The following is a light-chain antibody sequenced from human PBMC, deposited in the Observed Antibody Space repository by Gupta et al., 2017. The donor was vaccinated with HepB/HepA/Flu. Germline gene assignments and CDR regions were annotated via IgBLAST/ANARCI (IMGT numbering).Light chain of an antibody. CDR2: GNT. J-gene: IGLJ3*02. CDR3: TSCDSSLSVGV. Sequence: QSLLTQPPSASGAPLPRVTISCTGSSSNIGAVYDGHWYQQPPGTAPKLLFDGNTSRPSGVTDRFSGSKSGRSASLEITGLQTEDEADYFCTSCDSSLSVGVFGGGTKLTVL. V-gene: IGLV1-40*01. CDR1: SSNIGAVYD.